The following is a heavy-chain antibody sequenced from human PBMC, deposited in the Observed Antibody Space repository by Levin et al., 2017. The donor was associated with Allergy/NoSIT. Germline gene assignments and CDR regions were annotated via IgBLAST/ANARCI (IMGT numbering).Heavy chain of an antibody. CDR1: GGSISSGGYY. V-gene: IGHV4-31*03. CDR3: ARAYGLRLPAHWYFDL. D-gene: IGHD4-17*01. Sequence: PSETLSLTCTVSGGSISSGGYYWSWIRQHPGKGLEWIGYIYYSGSTYYNPSLKSRVTISVDTSKNQFSLKLSSVTAADTAVYYCARAYGLRLPAHWYFDLWGRGTLVTVSS. J-gene: IGHJ2*01. CDR2: IYYSGST.